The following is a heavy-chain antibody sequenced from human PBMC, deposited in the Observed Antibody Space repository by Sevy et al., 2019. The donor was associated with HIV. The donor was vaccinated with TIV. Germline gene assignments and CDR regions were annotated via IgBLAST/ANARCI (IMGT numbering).Heavy chain of an antibody. CDR3: VREAANVRYFDY. CDR1: GFTFSTYS. CDR2: ISGSGSYI. V-gene: IGHV3-21*01. J-gene: IGHJ4*02. D-gene: IGHD3-10*02. Sequence: GGSLRPSCAASGFTFSTYSMNWVRQAPGRGLEWVSSISGSGSYIYYADSVQGRFTISRDNATRSLYLQMNSLRAEDTAVYYCVREAANVRYFDYWGQGTLVTVSS.